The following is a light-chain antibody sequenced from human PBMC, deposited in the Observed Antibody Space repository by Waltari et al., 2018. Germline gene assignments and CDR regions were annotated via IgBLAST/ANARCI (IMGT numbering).Light chain of an antibody. CDR1: RGSIAGSS. J-gene: IGLJ3*02. Sequence: NFMLTQPHSVSESPGKTVTLSCTRNRGSIAGSSVQWFQQRPGSAPTTLIYENDKIVSGLPDRFSGSIDRSSNAASLTISGLKTEDEADYYCQSSDASTVVFGGGTKLTVL. V-gene: IGLV6-57*03. CDR2: END. CDR3: QSSDASTVV.